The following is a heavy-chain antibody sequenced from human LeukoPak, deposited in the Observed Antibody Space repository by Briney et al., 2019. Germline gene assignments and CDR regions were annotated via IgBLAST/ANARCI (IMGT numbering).Heavy chain of an antibody. Sequence: GGSLRLSCAASGFTFSNYDMHWVRQATGKGLEWVSAIGTAGDTYYPGSVRGRFTMSKENAKNSLYLQMNSLTAGDTAVYYCARGANTHFDYWGQGILVTVSS. D-gene: IGHD1-26*01. V-gene: IGHV3-13*04. J-gene: IGHJ4*02. CDR2: IGTAGDT. CDR3: ARGANTHFDY. CDR1: GFTFSNYD.